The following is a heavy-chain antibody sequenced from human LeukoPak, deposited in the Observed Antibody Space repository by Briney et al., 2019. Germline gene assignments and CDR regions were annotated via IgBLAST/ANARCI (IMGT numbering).Heavy chain of an antibody. D-gene: IGHD6-19*01. Sequence: GGSLRLSCTASGFTFGSYDMNWVRQAPGKGLEWVSSISSSSSYIYYADSVKGRFTISRDNTKNSLYLQMNSLRAEDTAVYYCARDTRYSSPPVGYWGQGTLVTVSS. CDR2: ISSSSSYI. CDR3: ARDTRYSSPPVGY. V-gene: IGHV3-21*01. CDR1: GFTFGSYD. J-gene: IGHJ4*02.